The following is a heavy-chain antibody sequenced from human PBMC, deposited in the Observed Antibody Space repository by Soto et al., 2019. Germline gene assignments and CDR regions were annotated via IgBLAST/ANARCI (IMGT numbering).Heavy chain of an antibody. CDR1: GFTFDDYG. CDR3: ARLYYHDSSGSEGY. D-gene: IGHD3-22*01. Sequence: GGSLRLSCAASGFTFDDYGMSWVRQAPGKGLEWVSGINWNGGSTGYADSVKGRFTITRDNAKNSLYLQMNSLRAEDTALYYCARLYYHDSSGSEGYWGQGTLVTVSS. V-gene: IGHV3-20*04. J-gene: IGHJ4*02. CDR2: INWNGGST.